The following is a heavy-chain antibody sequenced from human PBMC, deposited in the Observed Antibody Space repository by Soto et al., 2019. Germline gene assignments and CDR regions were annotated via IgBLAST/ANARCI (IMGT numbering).Heavy chain of an antibody. J-gene: IGHJ4*02. CDR1: GNTFTNYY. D-gene: IGHD2-8*02. V-gene: IGHV1-46*01. CDR2: INPSGGHT. CDR3: ARAYWSVSSYYFDF. Sequence: GASVKVSCKASGNTFTNYYIHWVRQAPGQGLEWMGTINPSGGHTNYSQKFQGRVTMTRDTSTSTPYMELTSLRSEDTAVYYCARAYWSVSSYYFDFRGQGTLVTVSS.